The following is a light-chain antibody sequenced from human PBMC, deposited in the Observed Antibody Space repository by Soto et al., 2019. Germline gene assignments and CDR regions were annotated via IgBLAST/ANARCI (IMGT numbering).Light chain of an antibody. CDR3: SSYTISNTLI. CDR2: EVT. V-gene: IGLV2-14*01. CDR1: SSDVGGYNY. Sequence: QSVLTQPASVSGSPGQSITISCTGTSSDVGGYNYVSWYQQYPGKAPKVMIYEVTNRPSGVSNRFSGSKSGNTASLTISGLQAEDESYYYCSSYTISNTLIFGGGTKLTVL. J-gene: IGLJ2*01.